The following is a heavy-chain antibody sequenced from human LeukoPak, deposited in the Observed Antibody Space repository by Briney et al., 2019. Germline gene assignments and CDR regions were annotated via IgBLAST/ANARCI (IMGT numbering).Heavy chain of an antibody. Sequence: PGRSLRLSCAASGFTFDDYAMHWVRQAPGKGLEWVSGISWNSGSIGYADSVKGRFTISRDNAKNSLYLQMNSLRAENTALYYCAKDMAGTYSSGSFDYWGQGTLVTVSS. CDR3: AKDMAGTYSSGSFDY. J-gene: IGHJ4*02. V-gene: IGHV3-9*01. CDR1: GFTFDDYA. D-gene: IGHD6-19*01. CDR2: ISWNSGSI.